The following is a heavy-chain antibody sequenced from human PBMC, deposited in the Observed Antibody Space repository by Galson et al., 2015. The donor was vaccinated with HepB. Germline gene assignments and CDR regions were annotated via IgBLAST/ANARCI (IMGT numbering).Heavy chain of an antibody. CDR2: INPSGGST. CDR1: GYTFTSYY. D-gene: IGHD2-2*02. J-gene: IGHJ4*02. Sequence: SVKVSCKASGYTFTSYYIHWVRQAPGQGLEWMGIINPSGGSTSYAQKFQGRVTMTEDTSTDTAYMELSSLRSEDTAVYYCATVKYCSSTSCYTRGAFDYWGQGTLVTVSS. V-gene: IGHV1-46*01. CDR3: ATVKYCSSTSCYTRGAFDY.